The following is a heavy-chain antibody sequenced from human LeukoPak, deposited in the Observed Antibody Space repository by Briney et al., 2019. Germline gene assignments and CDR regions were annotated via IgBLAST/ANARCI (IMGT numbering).Heavy chain of an antibody. J-gene: IGHJ5*01. CDR2: IYSGGST. V-gene: IGHV3-66*04. D-gene: IGHD3-16*01. CDR3: ARLWSNWFDP. Sequence: PGGSLRLSCAASGFTVNSNYMSWVRQAPGKGLEWVSVIYSGGSTYYADSVKVRFVISRDNSKNTLYLQMNSLRAEDTAVYYCARLWSNWFDPWGQGTLVTVSS. CDR1: GFTVNSNY.